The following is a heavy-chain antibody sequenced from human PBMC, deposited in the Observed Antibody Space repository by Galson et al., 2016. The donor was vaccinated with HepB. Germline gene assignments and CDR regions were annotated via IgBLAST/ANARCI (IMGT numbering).Heavy chain of an antibody. Sequence: QSGAEVKKPGESLRISCQTSGYSFSDYWISWVRQVPGKGLEWMGIIYPGDSDTRYRPSFHGQVTLPADKSISTAYLQWSSLKASDTAMYYCARLGTGGSYWYFDLWGRGTLVTVSS. CDR2: IYPGDSDT. CDR1: GYSFSDYW. J-gene: IGHJ2*01. D-gene: IGHD7-27*01. CDR3: ARLGTGGSYWYFDL. V-gene: IGHV5-51*01.